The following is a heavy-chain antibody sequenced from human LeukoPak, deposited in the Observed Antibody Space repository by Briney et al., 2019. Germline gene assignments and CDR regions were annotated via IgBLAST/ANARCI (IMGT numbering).Heavy chain of an antibody. J-gene: IGHJ4*02. D-gene: IGHD2-2*01. CDR2: IYPGDSDT. CDR3: AISDYCSSSSCSFDY. CDR1: GYSFTSYW. Sequence: GESLKISCKGSGYSFTSYWIGWLRQMPGKGLEWMGIIYPGDSDTRYSPSFQGQVTMSADKSISTAYLQWSSLKASDSAIYYCAISDYCSSSSCSFDYWGQGTLVTVSS. V-gene: IGHV5-51*03.